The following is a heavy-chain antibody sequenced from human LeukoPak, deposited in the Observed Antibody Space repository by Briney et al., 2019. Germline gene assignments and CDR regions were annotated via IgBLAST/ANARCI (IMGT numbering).Heavy chain of an antibody. CDR3: ARGQVVPAARFDP. J-gene: IGHJ5*02. Sequence: PGGSLRLSCAASGFTFSSYSMNWVRQAPGKGLEWVSYISSSSSTKYYADSAKGRITISRDNAKNSLYLQMNSLRAEDTAVYYCARGQVVPAARFDPWGQGTLVTVSS. D-gene: IGHD2-2*01. CDR2: ISSSSSTK. V-gene: IGHV3-48*01. CDR1: GFTFSSYS.